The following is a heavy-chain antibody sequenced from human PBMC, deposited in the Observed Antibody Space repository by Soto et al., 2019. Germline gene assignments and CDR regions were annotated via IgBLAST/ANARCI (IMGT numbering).Heavy chain of an antibody. J-gene: IGHJ4*02. V-gene: IGHV1-18*01. D-gene: IGHD3-22*01. Sequence: GVPAEASSEDPGVGYKFYCRKLAYHYPGQGLEWMGWINPSDGNRNFAQKFEDRVTMTTATSTNTVFLELRSLKSDDTAIYYCARDRLRGYDSSVFYSWGQGTMVPVSS. CDR1: GVGYKFYC. CDR3: ARDRLRGYDSSVFYS. CDR2: INPSDGNR.